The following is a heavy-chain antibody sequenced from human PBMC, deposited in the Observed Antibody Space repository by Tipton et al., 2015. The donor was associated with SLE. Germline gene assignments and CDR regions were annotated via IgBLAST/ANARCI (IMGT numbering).Heavy chain of an antibody. V-gene: IGHV4-4*02. J-gene: IGHJ6*02. CDR1: GFTFSNYEM. Sequence: SLRLSCATSGFTFSNYEMNWVHQAPGKGLEWIGEIYHSGSTNYNPSLKSRVTIPVDKSKNQFSLNLSSVTAADTAVYYCSRDSTGTRACAMDVWGQGTTVTVSS. D-gene: IGHD1/OR15-1a*01. CDR3: SRDSTGTRACAMDV. CDR2: IYHSGST.